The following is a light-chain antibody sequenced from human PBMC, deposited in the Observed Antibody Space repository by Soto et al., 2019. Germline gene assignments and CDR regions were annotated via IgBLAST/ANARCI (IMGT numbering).Light chain of an antibody. CDR3: QSRSSWPPVLT. Sequence: ENVLTQSPVTLSLSPGERATLSCRASQSVKSYLAWYQQKPGQAPRLLIYDASNRAAGIPARFSGSGSGTDFTLTISSLDPEDFAVYYCQSRSSWPPVLTFGGGTKVDTK. CDR2: DAS. CDR1: QSVKSY. V-gene: IGKV3-11*01. J-gene: IGKJ4*01.